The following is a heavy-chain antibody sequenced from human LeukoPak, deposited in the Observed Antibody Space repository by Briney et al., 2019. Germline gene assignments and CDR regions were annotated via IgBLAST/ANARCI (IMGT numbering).Heavy chain of an antibody. D-gene: IGHD3-22*01. CDR3: AKGPAHGLRNTYYYDSSGYYFDY. CDR1: GFTFDDYA. J-gene: IGHJ4*02. Sequence: PGGSLRLSCAASGFTFDDYAMHWVRQAPGKGLEWVSGISWNSGSIGYADSVKGRFTISRDNAKNSLYLQMNSLRAEDTALYYCAKGPAHGLRNTYYYDSSGYYFDYWGQGTLVTVSS. CDR2: ISWNSGSI. V-gene: IGHV3-9*01.